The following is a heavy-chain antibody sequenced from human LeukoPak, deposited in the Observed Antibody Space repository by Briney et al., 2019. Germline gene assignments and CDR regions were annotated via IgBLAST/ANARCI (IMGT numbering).Heavy chain of an antibody. D-gene: IGHD3-22*01. CDR1: GFTFSSYA. Sequence: GGSLRLSCAASGFTFSSYAMSWVRQAPGKGLEWVSAISGSGGSTYYADFVKGRFTISRDNSKNTLYLQMNSLRAEDTAVYCCAKDLFVTDYYDSSGYYFDYWGQGTLVTVSS. J-gene: IGHJ4*02. CDR2: ISGSGGST. CDR3: AKDLFVTDYYDSSGYYFDY. V-gene: IGHV3-23*01.